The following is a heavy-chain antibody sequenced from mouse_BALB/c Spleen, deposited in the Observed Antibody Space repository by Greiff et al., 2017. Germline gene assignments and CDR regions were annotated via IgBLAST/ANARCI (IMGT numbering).Heavy chain of an antibody. V-gene: IGHV5-6-5*01. D-gene: IGHD1-1*01. CDR1: GFTFSSYA. Sequence: EVQLVESGGGLVKPGGSLKLSCAASGFTFSSYAMSWVRQTPEKRLEWVASISSGGSTYYPDSVKGRFTISRDNARNILYLQMSSLRSEDTAMYYCARELRYAMDYWGQGTSVTVSS. CDR2: ISSGGST. J-gene: IGHJ4*01. CDR3: ARELRYAMDY.